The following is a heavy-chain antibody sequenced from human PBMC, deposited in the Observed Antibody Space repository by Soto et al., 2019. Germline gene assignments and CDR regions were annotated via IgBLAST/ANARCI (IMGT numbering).Heavy chain of an antibody. V-gene: IGHV1-69*13. CDR2: IIPIFGTA. J-gene: IGHJ6*02. Sequence: SVKVSCKDSGGTFSSYAISWVRQAPGQGLEWMGGIIPIFGTANYAQKFQGRVTITADESTSTAYMELSSLRSEDTAVYYCARNLRGYDSSGSTPLYYYYYYGMDVWGQGTTVTVSS. D-gene: IGHD3-22*01. CDR3: ARNLRGYDSSGSTPLYYYYYYGMDV. CDR1: GGTFSSYA.